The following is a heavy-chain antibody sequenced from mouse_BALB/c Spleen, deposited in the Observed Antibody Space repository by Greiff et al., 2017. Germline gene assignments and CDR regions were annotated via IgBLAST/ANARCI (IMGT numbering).Heavy chain of an antibody. J-gene: IGHJ2*01. Sequence: QVQLKQPGAELVKPGASVKLSCKASGYTFTSYYMYWVKQRPGQGLEWIGGINPSNGGTNFNEKFKSKATLTVDKSSSTAYMQLSSLASEDSAVYYCTRLGYWGQGTTLTVSS. CDR3: TRLGY. CDR2: INPSNGGT. V-gene: IGHV1S81*02. CDR1: GYTFTSYY.